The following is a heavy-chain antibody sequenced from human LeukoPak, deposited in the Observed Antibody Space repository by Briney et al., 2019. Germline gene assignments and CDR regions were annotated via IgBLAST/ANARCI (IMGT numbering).Heavy chain of an antibody. V-gene: IGHV3-43*02. Sequence: VXXXXGKGXXGVSLISGGGGSTYYADAVKGGFTISRDKSKNSLYLQMNSLRTEDTALYYCAKDIAYGFDPWGQGTLVTVSS. J-gene: IGHJ5*02. D-gene: IGHD4-17*01. CDR3: AKDIAYGFDP. CDR2: ISGGGGST.